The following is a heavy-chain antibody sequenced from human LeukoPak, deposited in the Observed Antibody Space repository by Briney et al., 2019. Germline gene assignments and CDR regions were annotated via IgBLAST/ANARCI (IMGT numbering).Heavy chain of an antibody. Sequence: KTSETLSLTCTVSGVSISSGDYYWNWIRQHPEKSLEWIGYIFYSGSAYYNPSLKSRVTISVDTSKNQFSLKLSSVTAADTAVYYCARGSTLIRGFDYWGQGTLVTVSS. CDR1: GVSISSGDYY. V-gene: IGHV4-31*03. D-gene: IGHD3-10*01. CDR3: ARGSTLIRGFDY. CDR2: IFYSGSA. J-gene: IGHJ4*02.